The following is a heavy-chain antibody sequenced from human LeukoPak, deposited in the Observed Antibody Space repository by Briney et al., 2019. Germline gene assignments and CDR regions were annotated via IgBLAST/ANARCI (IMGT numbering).Heavy chain of an antibody. J-gene: IGHJ3*02. CDR2: ISAYNSNT. V-gene: IGHV1-18*01. CDR3: ARAPPIVGAAGAFDI. Sequence: ASVKVSCKASGYTFTSYGISWVRQAPGQGLEWMGWISAYNSNTIYAQKLQGRVTMTTDTSTSTAYMELRSLRSDDTAVYYCARAPPIVGAAGAFDIWGQGTMVTVSS. D-gene: IGHD1-26*01. CDR1: GYTFTSYG.